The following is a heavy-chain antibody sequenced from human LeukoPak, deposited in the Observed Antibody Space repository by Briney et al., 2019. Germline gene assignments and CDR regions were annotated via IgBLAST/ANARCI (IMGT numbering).Heavy chain of an antibody. CDR2: ISGSGGST. Sequence: PGGSLRLSCAGSGFTFNTYAMSWVRQAPGKGLEWVSAISGSGGSTYYADSVRGRFTISRDISKNTLYLQINSPRADDTAVYYCAKGGLYDSSGYYVFRPWGQGTLVTVSS. CDR1: GFTFNTYA. J-gene: IGHJ5*02. CDR3: AKGGLYDSSGYYVFRP. V-gene: IGHV3-23*01. D-gene: IGHD3-22*01.